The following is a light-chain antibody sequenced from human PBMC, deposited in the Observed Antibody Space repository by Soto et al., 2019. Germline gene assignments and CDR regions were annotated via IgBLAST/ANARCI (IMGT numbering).Light chain of an antibody. CDR3: AAWDDSLKVV. CDR2: RNN. CDR1: SSNIGSNY. J-gene: IGLJ2*01. Sequence: QSVLTQPHSASGTPGQRVTISCSGSSSNIGSNYVYWYQQLPGTAPKLLIYRNNQRPSGVPDRFSGSKSGTSASLAISGLRSEDEADYYCAAWDDSLKVVFGGGTKVTVL. V-gene: IGLV1-47*01.